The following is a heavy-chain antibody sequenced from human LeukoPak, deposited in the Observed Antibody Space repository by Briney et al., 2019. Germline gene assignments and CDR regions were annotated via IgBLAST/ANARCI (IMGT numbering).Heavy chain of an antibody. CDR1: GYTFTNYY. Sequence: ASVKVSCKASGYTFTNYYMHWVRQAPGQGLEWMGWINPNSGGTNYAQKLQGRVTITRDTSASTAYMELSSLRSKDTAVYYCARGPFHPSDYGDYAPWGQGTLVTVSS. J-gene: IGHJ5*02. CDR3: ARGPFHPSDYGDYAP. V-gene: IGHV1-2*02. D-gene: IGHD4-17*01. CDR2: INPNSGGT.